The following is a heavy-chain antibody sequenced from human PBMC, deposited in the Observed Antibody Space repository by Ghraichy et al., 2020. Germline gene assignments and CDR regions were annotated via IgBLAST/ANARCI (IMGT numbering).Heavy chain of an antibody. CDR3: TRDRPLDY. CDR2: IRNKPDGETT. Sequence: GESLNISCSASGFTFGDYAMAWFRQAPGKGLEWVGFIRNKPDGETTNYAASVRGRFTISRDDSKSIAYLQMNSLKTEDTAVYYCTRDRPLDYWGQGTLVTVSS. CDR1: GFTFGDYA. V-gene: IGHV3-49*03. J-gene: IGHJ4*02.